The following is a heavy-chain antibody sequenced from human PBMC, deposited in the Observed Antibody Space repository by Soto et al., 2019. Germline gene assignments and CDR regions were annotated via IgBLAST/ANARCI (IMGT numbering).Heavy chain of an antibody. CDR2: INPNSGGT. V-gene: IGHV1-2*04. D-gene: IGHD2-15*01. J-gene: IGHJ6*02. CDR1: GYTFTSYA. CDR3: ARAQILSGMDV. Sequence: ASVKVSCKASGYTFTSYAMHWVRQAPGQRLEWMGWINPNSGGTNYAQKFQGWVTMTRDTSISTAYMELSRLRSDDTAVYYCARAQILSGMDVWGQGTTVTVSS.